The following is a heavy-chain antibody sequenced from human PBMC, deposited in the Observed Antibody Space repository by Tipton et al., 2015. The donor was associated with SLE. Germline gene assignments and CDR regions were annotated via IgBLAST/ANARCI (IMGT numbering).Heavy chain of an antibody. CDR2: VDHSGST. V-gene: IGHV4-34*01. Sequence: TLSLTCTVSGGSIGSYYWSWIRQPPGKGLAWIGEVDHSGSTNYNPSLKSRVTILVDTSKNQFSLMLSSVTAADTAVYYCARGPYCSGDTCYSDFYYGMDIWGQGTTVSVSS. CDR3: ARGPYCSGDTCYSDFYYGMDI. J-gene: IGHJ6*02. CDR1: GGSIGSYY. D-gene: IGHD2-15*01.